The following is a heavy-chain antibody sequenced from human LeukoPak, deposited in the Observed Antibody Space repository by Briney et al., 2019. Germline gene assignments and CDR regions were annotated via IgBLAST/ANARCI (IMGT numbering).Heavy chain of an antibody. Sequence: SETLSLTCAVYGGSFSGYYWRWIRQPPGKGLEWIGEINHSGSTNYNPSLKSRVTISVDTSKNQFSLKLSSVTAADTAVYYCARGRGVIRARPNRDFDYWGQGTLVTVSS. V-gene: IGHV4-34*01. D-gene: IGHD3-3*01. CDR2: INHSGST. CDR1: GGSFSGYY. J-gene: IGHJ4*02. CDR3: ARGRGVIRARPNRDFDY.